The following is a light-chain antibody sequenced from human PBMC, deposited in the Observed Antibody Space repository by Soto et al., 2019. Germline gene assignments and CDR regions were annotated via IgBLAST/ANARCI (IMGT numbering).Light chain of an antibody. CDR2: GAS. Sequence: FAHSPFTLSSSPGARATLACRASQSVSSNYLAWYQQKPGQAPRLLTFGASSRATGIPDRFSGSGSGTDFTLTISRLEPEDFAVFYCHQYGSSITFGQG. CDR1: QSVSSNY. V-gene: IGKV3-20*01. CDR3: HQYGSSIT. J-gene: IGKJ5*01.